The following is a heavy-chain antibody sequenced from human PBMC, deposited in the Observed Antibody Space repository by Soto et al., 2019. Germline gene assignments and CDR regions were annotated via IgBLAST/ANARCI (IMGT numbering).Heavy chain of an antibody. J-gene: IGHJ3*02. CDR1: GFTFSSYA. Sequence: GGSLRLSCAASGFTFSSYAMSWVRQAPGKGLEWVSAISGSGGSTYYADSVKGRFTISRANSKNTQYLQMNSLRAEDTAVYYCAKDPPDYDSSGYYGGAFDIWGQGTMVTVSS. V-gene: IGHV3-23*01. CDR3: AKDPPDYDSSGYYGGAFDI. CDR2: ISGSGGST. D-gene: IGHD3-22*01.